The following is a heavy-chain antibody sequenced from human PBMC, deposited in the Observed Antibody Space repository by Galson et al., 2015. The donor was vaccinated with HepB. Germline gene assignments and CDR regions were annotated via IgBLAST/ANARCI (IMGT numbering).Heavy chain of an antibody. CDR3: ARLGKDSTRYYYDSSGYYNPPPRYYYYGMDV. Sequence: QSGAEVKKPGESLKISCKGSGYSFTSYWIGWVRQMPGKGLEWMGIIYPGDSDTRYSPSFQGQVTISADKSISTAYLQWSSLKASDTAMYYCARLGKDSTRYYYDSSGYYNPPPRYYYYGMDVWGQGTTVTVSS. V-gene: IGHV5-51*01. J-gene: IGHJ6*02. CDR2: IYPGDSDT. D-gene: IGHD3-22*01. CDR1: GYSFTSYW.